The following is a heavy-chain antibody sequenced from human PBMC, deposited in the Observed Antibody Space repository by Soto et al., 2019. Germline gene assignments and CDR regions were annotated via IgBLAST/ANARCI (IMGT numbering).Heavy chain of an antibody. CDR3: AKDLLHLAHYYYGMDV. Sequence: GGSLRLSCAASGFTFSSYGMHWVRQAPGKGLEWVAVISYDGSNKYYADSVRGRFTISRDNSKNTLYLQMNSLRAEDTAVYYCAKDLLHLAHYYYGMDVWSQGTTVTVSS. V-gene: IGHV3-30*18. CDR1: GFTFSSYG. CDR2: ISYDGSNK. D-gene: IGHD2-15*01. J-gene: IGHJ6*02.